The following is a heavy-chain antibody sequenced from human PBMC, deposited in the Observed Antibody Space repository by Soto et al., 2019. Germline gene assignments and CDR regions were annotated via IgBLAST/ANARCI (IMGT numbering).Heavy chain of an antibody. CDR3: ARWNGGFDP. Sequence: EEQLVESGGGLVQPGGSLRLSCAASGFTFSDYYMSWVRQAPGKGLEWVANINQDGCAKSYVDSVRGRFTISRDNGKNSLSLQMESLRADDTAVYYCARWNGGFDPWGQGTLVTVSS. CDR2: INQDGCAK. V-gene: IGHV3-7*05. J-gene: IGHJ5*02. CDR1: GFTFSDYY. D-gene: IGHD1-1*01.